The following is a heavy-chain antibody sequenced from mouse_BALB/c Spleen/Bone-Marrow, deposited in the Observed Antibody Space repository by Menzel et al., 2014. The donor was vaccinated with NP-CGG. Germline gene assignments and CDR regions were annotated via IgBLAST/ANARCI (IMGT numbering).Heavy chain of an antibody. CDR2: INPDSSTI. V-gene: IGHV4-1*02. Sequence: EVQLVESGGGLVQPGGSLKLSCAASGFDFSRFWMSWVRQAPGKGLEWIGEINPDSSTINYTPSLKDKFIISRDNAENTLYLQMSKVRSEDTALYYCARLNYYGNLFAWGAGTTVTVSS. D-gene: IGHD1-1*01. J-gene: IGHJ1*01. CDR3: ARLNYYGNLFA. CDR1: GFDFSRFW.